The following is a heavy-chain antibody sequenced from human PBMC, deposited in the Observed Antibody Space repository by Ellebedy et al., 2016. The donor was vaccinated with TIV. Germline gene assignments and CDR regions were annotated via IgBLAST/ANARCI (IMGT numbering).Heavy chain of an antibody. Sequence: PGGSLSLSCAASGFTFSNYWMSWVRQAPGKGLEWVGNIKPDGSAQYYVDSVKGRFTMSRDNAKNSLYLQMDSLRAEDKAVYYCARDRGNGYNYRSPFDHWGQGSLVTVSS. CDR3: ARDRGNGYNYRSPFDH. V-gene: IGHV3-7*01. D-gene: IGHD5-24*01. CDR1: GFTFSNYW. CDR2: IKPDGSAQ. J-gene: IGHJ4*02.